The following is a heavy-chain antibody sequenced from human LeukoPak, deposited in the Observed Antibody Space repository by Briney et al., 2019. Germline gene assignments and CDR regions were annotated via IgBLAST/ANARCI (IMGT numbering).Heavy chain of an antibody. D-gene: IGHD4-23*01. CDR2: IHYSGSP. Sequence: SETLSLTCTVSGGSISNYYWRWIRQPPGKGLEWIGNIHYSGSPTYTPSLKRRVTMSVDTSKNQLSLKLTSMTAADTAVYYCARELGATVVNYGMDVWGQGTTVTVSS. V-gene: IGHV4-59*01. CDR3: ARELGATVVNYGMDV. CDR1: GGSISNYY. J-gene: IGHJ6*02.